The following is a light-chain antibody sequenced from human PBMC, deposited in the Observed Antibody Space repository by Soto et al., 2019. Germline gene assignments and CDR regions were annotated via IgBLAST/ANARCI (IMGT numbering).Light chain of an antibody. J-gene: IGKJ1*01. CDR3: QQYESYSWT. CDR1: QSVSNW. CDR2: DVS. V-gene: IGKV1-5*01. Sequence: DIQMTQSPSTLSASVGERVTITCRASQSVSNWLAWYQQKPGKAPKLLIYDVSSLESGVPSSFSGSGSGTEFILTISSLQPDDCATYYCQQYESYSWTFDQGTKVEMK.